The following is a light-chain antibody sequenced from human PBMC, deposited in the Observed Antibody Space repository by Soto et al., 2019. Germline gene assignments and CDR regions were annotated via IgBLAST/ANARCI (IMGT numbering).Light chain of an antibody. Sequence: DIVMTQSPDSLAVSLGERATVNCKSSQSLLYRSNNKNYLAWFQQKPGQPPKLLIYWASTRESGVPDRFSGSGSGTDSTLTISSLQAEDVAVYYCQQYYRTPLTFGGGTKVEIK. V-gene: IGKV4-1*01. J-gene: IGKJ4*01. CDR1: QSLLYRSNNKNY. CDR3: QQYYRTPLT. CDR2: WAS.